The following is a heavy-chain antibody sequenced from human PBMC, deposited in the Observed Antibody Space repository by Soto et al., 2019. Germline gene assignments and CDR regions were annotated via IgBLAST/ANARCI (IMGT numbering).Heavy chain of an antibody. J-gene: IGHJ6*02. CDR2: IHGGGREI. V-gene: IGHV3-7*04. CDR3: GRGHYGLDV. Sequence: HLVESGGDLVQPGGSLRLSWAGSGFMFSDSWITWIRQAPGKGLEWVAHIHGGGREINYLDSVKGRFTVSRDNAKNSAFLQLNSLRDEDTAVYYCGRGHYGLDVWGQGTTVTVSS. CDR1: GFMFSDSW.